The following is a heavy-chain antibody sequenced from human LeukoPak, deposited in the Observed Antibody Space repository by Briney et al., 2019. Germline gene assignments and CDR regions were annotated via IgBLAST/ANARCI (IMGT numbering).Heavy chain of an antibody. CDR1: GGSFSGYY. CDR2: INHSGST. CDR3: ARVPSDSFGWVCVDS. V-gene: IGHV4-34*01. Sequence: SETLSLTCAVYGGSFSGYYWSWIRQPPGKGLEWIGEINHSGSTNYNPSLKSRVTISVDTSKNQFSLKLSSVTAADTAVYYCARVPSDSFGWVCVDSWGQGSLVTVSS. J-gene: IGHJ4*02. D-gene: IGHD3-9*01.